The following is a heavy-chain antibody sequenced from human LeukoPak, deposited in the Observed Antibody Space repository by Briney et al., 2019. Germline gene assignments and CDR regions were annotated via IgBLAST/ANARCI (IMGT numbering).Heavy chain of an antibody. V-gene: IGHV4-61*05. CDR3: ARVVGGISGFGLNFDY. CDR2: IYYSGST. CDR1: GGSISSSSYY. J-gene: IGHJ4*02. D-gene: IGHD2-2*01. Sequence: SETLSLTCTVSGGSISSSSYYWGWIRQPPGKGLEWIGNIYYSGSTNYNPSLKSRVTISVDTSKNQFSLKLSSVTAADTAVYYCARVVGGISGFGLNFDYWGQGTLVTVSS.